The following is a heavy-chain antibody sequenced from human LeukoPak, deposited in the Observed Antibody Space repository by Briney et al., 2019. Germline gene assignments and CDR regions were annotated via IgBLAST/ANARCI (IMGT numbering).Heavy chain of an antibody. CDR3: AREGLDQD. V-gene: IGHV1-69*13. Sequence: ASVKVPCKASGGTFSSYAISWVRQAPGQGLEWMGGIIPIFGTANYAQKFQGRVTITADESTSTAYMELSNLRSEVTAVYYCAREGLDQDWGQGTLVTVSS. CDR2: IIPIFGTA. CDR1: GGTFSSYA. J-gene: IGHJ4*02. D-gene: IGHD1/OR15-1a*01.